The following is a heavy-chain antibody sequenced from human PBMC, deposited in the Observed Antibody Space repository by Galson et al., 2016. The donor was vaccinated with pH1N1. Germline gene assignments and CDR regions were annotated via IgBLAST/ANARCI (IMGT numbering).Heavy chain of an antibody. CDR3: VSPKTAHIPLAGLFHH. Sequence: SLRLSCATSGFIFSSYGMSWVRQAPGKGLEWVSAVSGSGISTYFADSVKGRFTISRDNSKSTLFLHMNSLRAEDTAIYYCVSPKTAHIPLAGLFHHWGQGALVTVSS. CDR2: VSGSGIST. J-gene: IGHJ4*02. CDR1: GFIFSSYG. V-gene: IGHV3-23*01. D-gene: IGHD6-19*01.